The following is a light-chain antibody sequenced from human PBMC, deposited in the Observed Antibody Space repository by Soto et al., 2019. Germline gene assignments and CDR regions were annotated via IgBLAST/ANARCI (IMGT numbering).Light chain of an antibody. CDR2: GNT. Sequence: QSALTQPPSVSGAPGQRVTISCTGSSSNIGAGYDVHWYQQLPGTVPKLLIYGNTNRPSGVPDRFSGSKSATSASLAITGLQAEDEADYYCQSYDSSLSGYVFGSGTQLTVL. J-gene: IGLJ1*01. CDR1: SSNIGAGYD. CDR3: QSYDSSLSGYV. V-gene: IGLV1-40*01.